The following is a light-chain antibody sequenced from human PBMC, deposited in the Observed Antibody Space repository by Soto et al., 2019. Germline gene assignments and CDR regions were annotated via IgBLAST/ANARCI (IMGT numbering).Light chain of an antibody. V-gene: IGKV1-5*01. CDR3: QQYNSYRGYT. Sequence: DIQMTQSPSTLSASVGDRVTITCRASQSISSWLAWYQQKPGKAPKLLIYDASSLESGVPSRFSGSGSGTEFTLTISSRQPDDFATYYCQQYNSYRGYTFGQGTKLEIK. CDR1: QSISSW. CDR2: DAS. J-gene: IGKJ2*01.